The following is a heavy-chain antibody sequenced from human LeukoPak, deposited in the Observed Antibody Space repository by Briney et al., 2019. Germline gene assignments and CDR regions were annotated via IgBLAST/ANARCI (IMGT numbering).Heavy chain of an antibody. CDR2: IYYSGST. J-gene: IGHJ3*02. V-gene: IGHV4-39*01. D-gene: IGHD5-18*01. Sequence: ASETLSLTCTVSGGSISSSSYYWGWIRQPPGKGLEWIGSIYYSGSTYYNPSLKSRVTISVDTSKNQFSLKLSSVTAADTAVYYCARYRNTDDAFDIWGQGTMVTVSS. CDR1: GGSISSSSYY. CDR3: ARYRNTDDAFDI.